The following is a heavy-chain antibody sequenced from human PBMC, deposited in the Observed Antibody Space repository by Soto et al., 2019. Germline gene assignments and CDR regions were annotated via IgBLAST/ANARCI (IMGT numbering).Heavy chain of an antibody. CDR3: AVTDTAMAPFDY. CDR2: IIPIFGTA. V-gene: IGHV1-69*13. J-gene: IGHJ4*02. D-gene: IGHD5-18*01. Sequence: SVKVSCEASGGTFSSYAISWVRQAPGQGLEWMGGIIPIFGTANYAQKFQGRVTITADESTSTAYMELSSLRSEDTAVYYCAVTDTAMAPFDYWGQGTLVTVSS. CDR1: GGTFSSYA.